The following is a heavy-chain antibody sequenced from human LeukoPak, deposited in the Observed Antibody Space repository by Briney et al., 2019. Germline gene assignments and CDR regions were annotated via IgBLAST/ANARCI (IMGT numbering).Heavy chain of an antibody. CDR3: ARDNQQLVYWGEASYYFDY. Sequence: PGRSLRLSCAASGFTFSSYAMHWVRQAPGKGLEWVAVISYDGSNKYYADSVKGRFTISRDNSKNTLYLQMNSLRAEDTAVYYCARDNQQLVYWGEASYYFDYWGQGTLVTVSS. J-gene: IGHJ4*02. CDR1: GFTFSSYA. CDR2: ISYDGSNK. D-gene: IGHD6-13*01. V-gene: IGHV3-30-3*01.